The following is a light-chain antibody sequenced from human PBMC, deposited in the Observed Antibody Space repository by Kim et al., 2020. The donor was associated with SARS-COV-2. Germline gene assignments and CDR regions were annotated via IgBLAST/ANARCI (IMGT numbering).Light chain of an antibody. V-gene: IGKV1-27*01. Sequence: DIQMTQSPSSLSASIGDRVTIACRASQNINDYLAWYQQIPGKVPRILMYSASTLHSGVPSRFSGSGFGTYFTLTINGLQPEDEATYYCQKYNIPPAFGGGTKVDIK. J-gene: IGKJ4*01. CDR2: SAS. CDR3: QKYNIPPA. CDR1: QNINDY.